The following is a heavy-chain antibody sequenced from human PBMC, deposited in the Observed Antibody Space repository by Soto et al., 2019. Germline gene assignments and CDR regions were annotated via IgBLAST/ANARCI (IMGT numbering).Heavy chain of an antibody. CDR1: GGSISSGGYY. J-gene: IGHJ4*02. CDR3: AGIYSGSPGGTLRY. D-gene: IGHD1-26*01. CDR2: IYYSGSN. V-gene: IGHV4-31*03. Sequence: QVQLQESGPGLVKPSQTLSLTCTVSGGSISSGGYYWSWIRQHPGKGLEWIGYIYYSGSNYYNPSLKSRVTIAVDTSKNPSTRKLSSVTAADTAVYYCAGIYSGSPGGTLRYWGQGTLVTVSS.